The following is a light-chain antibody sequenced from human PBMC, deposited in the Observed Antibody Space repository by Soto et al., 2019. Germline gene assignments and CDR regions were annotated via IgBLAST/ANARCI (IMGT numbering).Light chain of an antibody. CDR1: QSVGSN. CDR2: GAS. J-gene: IGKJ4*01. Sequence: EIVMTQSPATLSVSPGERVTLSCWASQSVGSNLAWYQRKPGQAPRLLIYGASTRATGIPARFSGSGSGTEFTLTISSLQSEDFAVYYCLQFKNWPLTFGGGTKVEIK. CDR3: LQFKNWPLT. V-gene: IGKV3-15*01.